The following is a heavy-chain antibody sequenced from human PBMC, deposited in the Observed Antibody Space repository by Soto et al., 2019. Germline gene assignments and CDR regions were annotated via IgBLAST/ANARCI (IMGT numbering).Heavy chain of an antibody. V-gene: IGHV3-30-3*01. CDR1: GFTFSSYA. CDR2: ISYDGSNK. CDR3: ARDVAIFGVVTN. J-gene: IGHJ4*02. Sequence: QVQLVESGGGVVQPGRSLRLSCAASGFTFSSYAMHWVRQAPGKGLEWVAVISYDGSNKYYADSVKGRFTISRDNSKNTLYLQMNSMRAEDTAVYYGARDVAIFGVVTNWGKGTLVTVSS. D-gene: IGHD3-3*01.